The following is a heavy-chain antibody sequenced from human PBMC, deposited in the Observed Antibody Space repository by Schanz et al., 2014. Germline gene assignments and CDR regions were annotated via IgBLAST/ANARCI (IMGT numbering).Heavy chain of an antibody. CDR1: GYTFTAYY. CDR2: INPNSGDT. CDR3: ARDGIGADKR. J-gene: IGHJ4*02. V-gene: IGHV1-2*06. Sequence: QVQLVQSGADVKKPGASVKVSCKASGYTFTAYYMHWVRQAPGQGLEWMGRINPNSGDTNYAQKFQGRVTMTRDTSISTAYMEMTRLTSDDTAVYYCARDGIGADKRWGQGTLVTVSS. D-gene: IGHD6-13*01.